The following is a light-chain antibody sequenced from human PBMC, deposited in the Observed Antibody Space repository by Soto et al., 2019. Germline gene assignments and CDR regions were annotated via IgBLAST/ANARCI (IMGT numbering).Light chain of an antibody. V-gene: IGKV3-15*01. CDR1: QSVSSN. CDR2: GAS. CDR3: QQYNNWPPT. J-gene: IGKJ5*01. Sequence: EIVMTQSPATLSVSPGERATLSCRASQSVSSNLAWYQQKPGQAPRLLIYGASTRATGVPARFSDSGSETEFTLTISSLQSEDFAVYDCQQYNNWPPTFGQGTRLEIK.